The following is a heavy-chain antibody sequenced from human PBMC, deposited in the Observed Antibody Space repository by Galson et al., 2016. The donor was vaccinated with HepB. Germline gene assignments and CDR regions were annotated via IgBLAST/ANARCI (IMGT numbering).Heavy chain of an antibody. CDR1: GGSISNENW. CDR3: AKVGGSRPRYFES. CDR2: IYQTGTA. J-gene: IGHJ4*02. D-gene: IGHD2-15*01. V-gene: IGHV4-4*02. Sequence: ETLSLTCAVSGGSISNENWWSWIRQTPGKGLEWIAEIYQTGTANLYPSFVGRVTLSVDTSKNQFSLNLTSVTVADTAVYYCAKVGGSRPRYFESWGQGTLVTVGS.